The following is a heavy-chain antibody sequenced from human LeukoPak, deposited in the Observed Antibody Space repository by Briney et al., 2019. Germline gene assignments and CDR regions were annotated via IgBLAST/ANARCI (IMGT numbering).Heavy chain of an antibody. CDR1: GFTFSGYA. Sequence: PGGSLRLSCAASGFTFSGYAMSWVRQAPGKGLEWVSAITDSGGSTYYGDSVKGRFTISRDNSRKTLYLQMNSLRAEDTAVYYCAKGSSSSRPYYFEYWGRGILVTVSS. V-gene: IGHV3-23*01. D-gene: IGHD6-6*01. J-gene: IGHJ4*02. CDR2: ITDSGGST. CDR3: AKGSSSSRPYYFEY.